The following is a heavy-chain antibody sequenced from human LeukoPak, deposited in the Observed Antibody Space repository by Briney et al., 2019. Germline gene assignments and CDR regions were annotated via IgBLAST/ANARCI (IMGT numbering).Heavy chain of an antibody. J-gene: IGHJ4*02. V-gene: IGHV3-21*01. CDR1: GFTFSSYS. CDR2: ISSSSSYI. Sequence: GGSLRLSCAACGFTFSSYSMNWVRQAPGKGMEWVSSISSSSSYIYYADSVKGRFTISRDNAKNSLYLQMNSLRAEDTAVYYCARDSLYTAIDYWGQGTLVTVSS. D-gene: IGHD5-18*01. CDR3: ARDSLYTAIDY.